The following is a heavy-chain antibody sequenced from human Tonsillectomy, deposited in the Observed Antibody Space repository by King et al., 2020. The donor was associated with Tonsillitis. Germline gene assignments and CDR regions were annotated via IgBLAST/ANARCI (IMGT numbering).Heavy chain of an antibody. Sequence: QLQESGPGLVKPSETLSLTCTVSGGSISSSSYYWGWIRPPPGKGLEWIGSIYYSGSTYYNPSLKSRVTISVDTSKNQFSLKLSSVTAADTAVYYCARLGSGRTKYYFDYWGQGTLVTVSS. J-gene: IGHJ4*02. CDR3: ARLGSGRTKYYFDY. D-gene: IGHD1-26*01. V-gene: IGHV4-39*07. CDR2: IYYSGST. CDR1: GGSISSSSYY.